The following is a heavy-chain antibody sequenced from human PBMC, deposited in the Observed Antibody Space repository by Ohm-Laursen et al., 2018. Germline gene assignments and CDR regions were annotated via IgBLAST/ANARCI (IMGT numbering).Heavy chain of an antibody. Sequence: SETLSLTCTVSGASISGQYWSWIRQPPGKGLEWIGYIHYSGTTTYNPSLTGRVTMSVDLSKNQFSLKLTSVTAADTAVYYCARDWSNDCCHFDLWGRGTLVSVST. CDR3: ARDWSNDCCHFDL. CDR2: IHYSGTT. D-gene: IGHD3/OR15-3a*01. V-gene: IGHV4-59*11. CDR1: GASISGQY. J-gene: IGHJ2*01.